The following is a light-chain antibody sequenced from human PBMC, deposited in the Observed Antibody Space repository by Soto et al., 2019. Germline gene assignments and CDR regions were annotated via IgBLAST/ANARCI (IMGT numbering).Light chain of an antibody. CDR2: AAS. J-gene: IGKJ4*01. CDR3: QKYNSAPPLT. V-gene: IGKV1-27*01. Sequence: IQLTQSPASLSASVGDRVTITCRASQGISNYLAWYQQKPGKVPKLLIYAASTLQSGVPSRFSGSGSGTDFTLTISSLQPEDVATYYCQKYNSAPPLTFGGGAKVDIK. CDR1: QGISNY.